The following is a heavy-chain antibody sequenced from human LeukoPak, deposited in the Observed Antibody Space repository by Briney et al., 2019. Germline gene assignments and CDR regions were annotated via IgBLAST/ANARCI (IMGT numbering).Heavy chain of an antibody. Sequence: PGGSLRLSCAASGFTFSSYGMHWVRQAPGKGLEWVAFIRYDGSNKYYADSVKGRFTISRDNSKNTLYLQMNSLRAEDTAVYYCARVVEVHNAFDIWGQGTMVTVSS. V-gene: IGHV3-30*02. J-gene: IGHJ3*02. CDR3: ARVVEVHNAFDI. CDR2: IRYDGSNK. CDR1: GFTFSSYG. D-gene: IGHD3-10*01.